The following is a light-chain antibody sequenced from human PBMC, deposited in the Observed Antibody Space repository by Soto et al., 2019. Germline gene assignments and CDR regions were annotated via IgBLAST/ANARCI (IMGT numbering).Light chain of an antibody. Sequence: QSALTQPPSASGSPGQSVTISCTGTSSDVGGYNYVSWYQQYPGKAPKVMIYEVSKRPSGVPDRFSGSKSGNTASLTVSGLQAEDEADYYCSSYAGSNNLVFGGGTKLT. CDR2: EVS. CDR3: SSYAGSNNLV. V-gene: IGLV2-8*01. J-gene: IGLJ2*01. CDR1: SSDVGGYNY.